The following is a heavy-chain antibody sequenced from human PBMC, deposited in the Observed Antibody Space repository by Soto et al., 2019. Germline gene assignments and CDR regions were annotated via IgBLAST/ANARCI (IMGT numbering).Heavy chain of an antibody. V-gene: IGHV3-20*01. CDR3: ARDVYSGYDWYFQH. J-gene: IGHJ1*01. Sequence: GGSLRLSCAASGFTFDDYGMSWVRQAPGKGLEWVSGINWNGCSTGYADSVKGRFTISRNKAKNSLYLQMNSLRAEDTALSHCARDVYSGYDWYFQHWGQGTLVTVSS. CDR2: INWNGCST. CDR1: GFTFDDYG. D-gene: IGHD5-12*01.